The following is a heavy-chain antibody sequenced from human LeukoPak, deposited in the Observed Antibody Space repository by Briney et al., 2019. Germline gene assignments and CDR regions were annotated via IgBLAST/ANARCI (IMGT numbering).Heavy chain of an antibody. CDR2: IYYSGST. V-gene: IGHV4-59*08. J-gene: IGHJ4*02. CDR3: ANLSSYYYDSSGYLNY. CDR1: GGSIFSNY. D-gene: IGHD3-22*01. Sequence: PSETLSLTCTVFGGSIFSNYCGCSRQPPGKGLEWIGYIYYSGSTNYNPSLESRVTISVDTSRNQFSLKLTSVTATDTAVYYCANLSSYYYDSSGYLNYWGQGTLVTVSS.